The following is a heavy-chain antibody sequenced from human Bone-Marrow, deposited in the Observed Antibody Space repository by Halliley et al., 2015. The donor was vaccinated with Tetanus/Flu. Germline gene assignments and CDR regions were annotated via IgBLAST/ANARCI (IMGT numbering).Heavy chain of an antibody. Sequence: TLSLTCAVYGGTFTGYFWTWIRQPPGKGLEWIGEISHSGSTNYSPSLKSRVTLTVDTSKNQISLKLTSVTAADTAVYYCARGDLLRHFDWLLTGYDFWGQGTLVAVPS. CDR3: ARGDLLRHFDWLLTGYDF. CDR2: ISHSGST. D-gene: IGHD3-9*01. V-gene: IGHV4-34*01. J-gene: IGHJ4*02. CDR1: GGTFTGYF.